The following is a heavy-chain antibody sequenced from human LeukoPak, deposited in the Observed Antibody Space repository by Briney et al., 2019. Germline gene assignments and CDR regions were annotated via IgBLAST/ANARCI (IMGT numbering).Heavy chain of an antibody. V-gene: IGHV4-38-2*02. D-gene: IGHD3-10*01. Sequence: PSETLSLTCTVSGYSISSGYYWGWIRQPPGKGLEWIGSIYHSGSTYYNPSLKSRVTISVDTSKNQFSLKLSSVTAADTAVYYCARTRYYYNSRSYGAPYYFDYWGQGTLVTVSS. J-gene: IGHJ4*02. CDR2: IYHSGST. CDR3: ARTRYYYNSRSYGAPYYFDY. CDR1: GYSISSGYY.